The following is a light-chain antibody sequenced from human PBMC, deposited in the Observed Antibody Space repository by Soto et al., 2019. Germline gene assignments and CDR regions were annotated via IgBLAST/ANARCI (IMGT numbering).Light chain of an antibody. J-gene: IGLJ2*01. CDR1: TGAVTGGHY. V-gene: IGLV7-46*01. CDR3: LLQYTGEARV. CDR2: DTT. Sequence: HAVVTQEPSLTVSPGGTVTLTCGSSTGAVTGGHYPYWFQQRPGQAPGTLIYDTTNKHSWTPARFSGSLLGGKAALTLSGAQPEDEADYYCLLQYTGEARVFGGGTKLTVL.